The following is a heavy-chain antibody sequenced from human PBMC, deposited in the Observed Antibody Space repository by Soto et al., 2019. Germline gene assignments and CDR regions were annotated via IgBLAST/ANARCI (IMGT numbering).Heavy chain of an antibody. D-gene: IGHD5-12*01. V-gene: IGHV1-3*01. CDR1: GYSFSGYG. Sequence: ASVKVSCKASGYSFSGYGVHWVRRAPRQRFEWMGWINVAKGKTKYSQKFQGRVTVTRDTSASTVYMDLSGLRSEDTAVYYCTRDRAREGYFGMDVWGQGTTVTVSS. CDR3: TRDRAREGYFGMDV. CDR2: INVAKGKT. J-gene: IGHJ6*02.